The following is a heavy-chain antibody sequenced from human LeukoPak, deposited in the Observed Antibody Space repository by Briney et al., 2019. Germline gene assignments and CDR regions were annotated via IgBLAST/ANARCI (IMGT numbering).Heavy chain of an antibody. J-gene: IGHJ6*03. CDR1: GGTFSSYA. CDR3: ASTRPTMTVPAAIEAKEQAVHYYYYYYMDV. V-gene: IGHV1-69*05. D-gene: IGHD2-2*01. Sequence: SVKVSCKASGGTFSSYAISWVQQAPGQGLEWMGGIIPIFGTANYTQKFQGRVTITTDESTSTAYMELSSLRSEDTAVYYCASTRPTMTVPAAIEAKEQAVHYYYYYYMDVRGKGTTVTVSS. CDR2: IIPIFGTA.